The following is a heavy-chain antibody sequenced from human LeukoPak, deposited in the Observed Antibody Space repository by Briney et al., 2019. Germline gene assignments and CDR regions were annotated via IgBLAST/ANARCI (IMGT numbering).Heavy chain of an antibody. CDR1: GASISSWY. Sequence: ASETLSLTCTVAGASISSWYWSWIRQPPGKGLEWIGNIHGSGNTNYNPSLKSRLSMSLDTSKNQVSLNLTSVTAADTATYFCARETMLAGFASGLGFNYWGQGILVIVSS. CDR2: IHGSGNT. D-gene: IGHD6-19*01. CDR3: ARETMLAGFASGLGFNY. J-gene: IGHJ4*02. V-gene: IGHV4-59*12.